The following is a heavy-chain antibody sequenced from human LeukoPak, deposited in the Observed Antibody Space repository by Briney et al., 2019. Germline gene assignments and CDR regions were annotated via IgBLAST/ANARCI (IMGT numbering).Heavy chain of an antibody. V-gene: IGHV3-30*02. D-gene: IGHD1-26*01. CDR2: IHYSGSDK. J-gene: IGHJ4*02. CDR3: AKGLDSGRVFDY. Sequence: PGGSLRLSCAVARFSFSNYGMHWVRQAPGKGLEWVSFIHYSGSDKYYADSVKGRFTISRDNPKNTLYLQMNSLRAEDTAIYYCAKGLDSGRVFDYWGQGTLVTVSS. CDR1: RFSFSNYG.